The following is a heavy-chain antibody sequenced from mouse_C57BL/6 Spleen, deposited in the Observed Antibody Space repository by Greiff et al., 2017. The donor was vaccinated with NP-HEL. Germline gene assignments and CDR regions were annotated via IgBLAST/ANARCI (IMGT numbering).Heavy chain of an antibody. D-gene: IGHD2-2*01. Sequence: QVQLQQPGAELVRPGTSVTLSCKASGYTFTSYWMHWVKQRPGQGLEWIGVIDPSDSYTNYNQKFKGKATLTVDTSSSTAYMQLSSLTSEDSAVYYCALGYDGPPSYWGQGTSVTVSS. CDR3: ALGYDGPPSY. J-gene: IGHJ4*01. V-gene: IGHV1-59*01. CDR1: GYTFTSYW. CDR2: IDPSDSYT.